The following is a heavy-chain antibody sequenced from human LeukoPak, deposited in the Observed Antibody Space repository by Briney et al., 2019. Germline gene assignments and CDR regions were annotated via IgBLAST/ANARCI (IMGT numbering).Heavy chain of an antibody. CDR2: ISHDGSNK. Sequence: GGSLRLSCAASGFTFSSYAMHWVRQAPGKGLEWVAVISHDGSNKYYADSVKGRFTISRDNSKNTLYLQMNSLRAEDTAVYYCARDSFLVAAAGAGNLDYWGQGTLVTVSS. D-gene: IGHD6-13*01. CDR3: ARDSFLVAAAGAGNLDY. V-gene: IGHV3-30-3*01. J-gene: IGHJ4*02. CDR1: GFTFSSYA.